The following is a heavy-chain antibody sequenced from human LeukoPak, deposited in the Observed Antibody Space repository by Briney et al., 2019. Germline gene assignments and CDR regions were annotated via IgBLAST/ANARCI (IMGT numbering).Heavy chain of an antibody. D-gene: IGHD3-9*01. J-gene: IGHJ4*02. Sequence: ASVKVSCKASGYTFTTYAIHWVRQAPGQRLEWLGWINTGNGNTNYAQKLQGRLTMTTDRSTSTAYMELRSLRSDDTAMYYCARSFARDSDILTGYYIGDYWGQGTLVTVSS. CDR2: INTGNGNT. CDR1: GYTFTTYA. V-gene: IGHV1-3*04. CDR3: ARSFARDSDILTGYYIGDY.